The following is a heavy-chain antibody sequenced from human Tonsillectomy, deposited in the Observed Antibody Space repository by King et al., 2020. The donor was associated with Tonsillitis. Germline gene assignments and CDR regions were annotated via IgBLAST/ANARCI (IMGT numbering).Heavy chain of an antibody. V-gene: IGHV3-23*03. J-gene: IGHJ4*02. CDR2: IYGGGVST. CDR3: AKDNLGPYGSGPLDY. Sequence: VQLVESGGGLVQPGGSLRLSCAASGFTFNNYAMSWVRQSPGKGLEWVSVIYGGGVSTYYADSVKGRFTISRDNSKNTLYLQMNSLRGEDTAIYYCAKDNLGPYGSGPLDYWGQGTLVTVSS. CDR1: GFTFNNYA. D-gene: IGHD6-19*01.